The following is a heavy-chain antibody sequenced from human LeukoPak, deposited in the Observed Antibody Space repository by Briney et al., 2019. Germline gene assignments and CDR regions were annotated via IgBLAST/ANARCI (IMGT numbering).Heavy chain of an antibody. CDR3: AREAPRDYVWGSYRYIYYFDY. D-gene: IGHD3-16*02. J-gene: IGHJ4*02. CDR2: INHSGST. Sequence: KPSETLSLTCAVYGGSFSGYYWSWIRQPPGKGLEWIGEINHSGSTNYNPSLKSRVTISVDTSKNQFSLKLSSVTAADTAVYYCAREAPRDYVWGSYRYIYYFDYWGQGTLVTVSS. V-gene: IGHV4-34*01. CDR1: GGSFSGYY.